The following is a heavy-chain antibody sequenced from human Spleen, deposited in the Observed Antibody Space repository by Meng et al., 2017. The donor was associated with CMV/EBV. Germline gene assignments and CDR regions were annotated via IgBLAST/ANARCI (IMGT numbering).Heavy chain of an antibody. CDR1: GYTFTGHY. CDR2: INPNSGAT. D-gene: IGHD2-2*01. V-gene: IGHV1-2*02. Sequence: ASVKVSCKASGYTFTGHYIHWVRQAPGQGFEWMGWINPNSGATNYARKFQGRVTMTSDTSINTVYMELRRLRSDDTAVYYCARVERDQLLEYWGQGTLVTVSS. J-gene: IGHJ4*02. CDR3: ARVERDQLLEY.